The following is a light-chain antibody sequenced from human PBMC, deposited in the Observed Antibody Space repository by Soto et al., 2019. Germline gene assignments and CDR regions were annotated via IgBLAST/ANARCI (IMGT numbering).Light chain of an antibody. CDR2: DAS. Sequence: EIVLTQSPATLSLSPGERATLSCRASQSVSSYLAWYQQKPGQAPRLLIYDASNWATGIPARFSGSGSGTDFTLTISSLEPEDFAVYYCQQRSSWPPNTFGQGTKVEIK. V-gene: IGKV3-11*01. CDR1: QSVSSY. CDR3: QQRSSWPPNT. J-gene: IGKJ1*01.